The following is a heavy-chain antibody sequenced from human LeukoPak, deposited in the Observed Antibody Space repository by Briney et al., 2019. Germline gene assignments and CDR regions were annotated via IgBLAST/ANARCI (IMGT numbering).Heavy chain of an antibody. Sequence: GGSLRLSCAASGFPFSSYAMHWVRQSPGKGLEWVAVVSYDGSNRYYVDSVKGRFTISRDNSKNTLDLQMSSLRPEDTAVYYCAKDGVVGDYYYFYYMDVWGKGTTVTVSS. J-gene: IGHJ6*03. CDR2: VSYDGSNR. V-gene: IGHV3-30*18. CDR1: GFPFSSYA. CDR3: AKDGVVGDYYYFYYMDV. D-gene: IGHD3-3*01.